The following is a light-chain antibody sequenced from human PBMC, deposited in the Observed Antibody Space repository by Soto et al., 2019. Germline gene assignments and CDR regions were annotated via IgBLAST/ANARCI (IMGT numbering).Light chain of an antibody. CDR3: QQRSSGWT. CDR2: DAS. CDR1: QSVRSY. V-gene: IGKV3-11*01. Sequence: ENVLTQSPATLSLSPGDRATLSCRASQSVRSYLAWYQQKPGQAPRLLISDASNRATGVPARFSGSGSGTDFTLTISSLEPEDFAVYSGQQRSSGWTFGPGTKVEI. J-gene: IGKJ1*01.